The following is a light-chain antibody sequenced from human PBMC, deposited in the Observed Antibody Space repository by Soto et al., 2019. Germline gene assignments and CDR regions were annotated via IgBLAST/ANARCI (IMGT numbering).Light chain of an antibody. V-gene: IGKV1-33*01. CDR3: QQYENLPT. CDR2: DAS. CDR1: QNINNY. Sequence: DIQMTQSPSSLSASVGDRVTITCQASQNINNYLNWYQQKPGRAPKLLIYDASNLEAGVPSRFRGSGSGTYFTFTISRLQPEDIATYYWQQYENLPTFGQGTRLEIK. J-gene: IGKJ5*01.